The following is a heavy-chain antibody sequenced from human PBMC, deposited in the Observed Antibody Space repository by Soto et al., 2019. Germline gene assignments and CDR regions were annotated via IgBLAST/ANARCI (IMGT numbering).Heavy chain of an antibody. Sequence: QVQLQQWGAGLLKPSETLSLTCAVYGGSFSGYYWSWIRQPPGKGLEWIGEINHSGSTNYNPSLKSRVTISVDTSKNHYYLQQSSETAADTAHDYCERRRTNIVRGVRPYSYYGMDVWGQGPTVTLSS. CDR3: ERRRTNIVRGVRPYSYYGMDV. V-gene: IGHV4-34*01. CDR1: GGSFSGYY. CDR2: INHSGST. D-gene: IGHD3-10*01. J-gene: IGHJ6*01.